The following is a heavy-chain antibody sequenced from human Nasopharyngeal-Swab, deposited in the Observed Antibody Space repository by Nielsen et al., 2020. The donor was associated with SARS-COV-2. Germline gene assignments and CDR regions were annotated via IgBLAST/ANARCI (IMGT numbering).Heavy chain of an antibody. CDR1: GGTFISYA. J-gene: IGHJ4*02. CDR3: ARDGEDYGGNSDY. Sequence: SSVHVSCKASGGTFISYAISWVRPAPGQGLEWMGGIIPIFGTANYAQKFQGRVTITADESTSTAYMELSSLRSEDTAVYYCARDGEDYGGNSDYWGQGTLVTVSS. V-gene: IGHV1-69*13. D-gene: IGHD4-23*01. CDR2: IIPIFGTA.